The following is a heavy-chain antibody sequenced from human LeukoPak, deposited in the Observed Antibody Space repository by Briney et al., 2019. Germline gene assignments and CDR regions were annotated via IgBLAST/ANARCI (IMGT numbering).Heavy chain of an antibody. CDR1: GFTLSSYA. CDR2: ISGSGGST. CDR3: AKDWELLMYRVVLEY. J-gene: IGHJ4*02. D-gene: IGHD1-26*01. Sequence: QSGGSLRLSCAASGFTLSSYAMSWVRQAPGKGLEWVSAISGSGGSTYYADSVKGRFTISRDNSKNTLYLQMNSLRAEDTAVYYCAKDWELLMYRVVLEYWGQGTLVTVSS. V-gene: IGHV3-23*01.